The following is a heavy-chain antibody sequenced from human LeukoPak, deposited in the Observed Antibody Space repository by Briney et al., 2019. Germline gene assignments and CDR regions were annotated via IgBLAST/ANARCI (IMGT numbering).Heavy chain of an antibody. CDR2: IRSKAYGGTT. CDR1: GFTFSDYS. D-gene: IGHD5-18*01. Sequence: GGSLRLSCAASGFTFSDYSMSWVRQAPGKGLEWVGFIRSKAYGGTTEYAASVKGRFTISRDDSKSIAYLQMNSLKTEDTAVYYCTNKGSYGYSDWGQGTLVTVSS. V-gene: IGHV3-49*04. CDR3: TNKGSYGYSD. J-gene: IGHJ4*02.